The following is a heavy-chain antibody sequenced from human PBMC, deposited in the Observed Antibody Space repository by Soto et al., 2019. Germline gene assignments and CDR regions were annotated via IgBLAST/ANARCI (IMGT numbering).Heavy chain of an antibody. CDR1: GYNFTSYG. Sequence: ASVKVSSKASGYNFTSYGISWVRQAHGQGLEKIRWISAYNGNTNNAQKHQSRVTMTTDTSTSTAYMELRSLRSDDTAVYYCALSMDVAVAGLYYHYGMDVWGQGTTVTVSS. J-gene: IGHJ6*02. CDR3: ALSMDVAVAGLYYHYGMDV. CDR2: ISAYNGNT. V-gene: IGHV1-18*01. D-gene: IGHD6-19*01.